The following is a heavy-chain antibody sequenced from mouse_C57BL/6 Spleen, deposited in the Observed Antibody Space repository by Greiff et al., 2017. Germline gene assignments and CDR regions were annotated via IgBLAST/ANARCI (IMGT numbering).Heavy chain of an antibody. V-gene: IGHV5-4*03. CDR1: GFTFSSYA. CDR3: ARVITTVVATDGHWYFDV. Sequence: EVKLVESGGGLVKPGGSLKLSCAASGFTFSSYAMSWVRQTPEKRLEWVATISDGGSYTYYPDNVKGRFTISRDNAKNNLYLQMSHLKSEDTAMYYCARVITTVVATDGHWYFDVWGTGTTVTVSS. J-gene: IGHJ1*03. D-gene: IGHD1-1*01. CDR2: ISDGGSYT.